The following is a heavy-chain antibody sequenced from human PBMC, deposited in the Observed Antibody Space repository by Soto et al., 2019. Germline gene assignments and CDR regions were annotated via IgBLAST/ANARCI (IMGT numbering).Heavy chain of an antibody. CDR1: GGSISSGGYS. Sequence: PSETLSLTCAVSGGSISSGGYSWSWIRQPPGKGLEWIGYIYYSGSTYYNPSLKSRVTISVDRSKNQFSLKLTSVTAADTAVYYCARHVTKVTTVDYWGQGTLVTVSS. CDR3: ARHVTKVTTVDY. CDR2: IYYSGST. D-gene: IGHD4-17*01. J-gene: IGHJ4*02. V-gene: IGHV4-30-2*01.